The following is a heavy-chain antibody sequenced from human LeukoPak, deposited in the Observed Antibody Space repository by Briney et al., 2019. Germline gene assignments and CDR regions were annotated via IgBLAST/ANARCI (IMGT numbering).Heavy chain of an antibody. CDR1: GFSFSNSA. Sequence: GGSLRLSCADAGFSFSNSAMTWVRQSPGKGLEWVSTISGNGINTYYADSVKGRFAIFRDNSKDTLYLQMNSLRVEDTAVYYCAKDYVSGDGYWDFDYWGQGTLVTVSS. D-gene: IGHD5-24*01. J-gene: IGHJ4*02. CDR2: ISGNGINT. V-gene: IGHV3-23*01. CDR3: AKDYVSGDGYWDFDY.